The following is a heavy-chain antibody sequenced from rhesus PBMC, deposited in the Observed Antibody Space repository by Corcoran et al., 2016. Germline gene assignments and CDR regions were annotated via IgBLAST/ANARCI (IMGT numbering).Heavy chain of an antibody. J-gene: IGHJ5-1*01. D-gene: IGHD3-34*01. CDR2: IYANSVTT. CDR1: GGSMSESSF. V-gene: IGHV4S9*01. Sequence: QVRLQESGPGLVKSSETLSLTCAVSGGSMSESSFWTWIRQPPGEGLVWIGNIYANSVTTYNPSLKSRVTISKDTSNNQFCLKVTSVTAADTAVYYCASPFERGRFEVWGAGILVTVSS. CDR3: ASPFERGRFEV.